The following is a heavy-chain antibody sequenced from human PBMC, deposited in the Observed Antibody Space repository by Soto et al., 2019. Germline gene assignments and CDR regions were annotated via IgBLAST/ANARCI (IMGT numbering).Heavy chain of an antibody. CDR3: AKDRTAAARNFDY. D-gene: IGHD6-13*01. J-gene: IGHJ4*02. CDR1: GFTFSNHA. V-gene: IGHV3-23*01. Sequence: EVQLLESGGGLVQPGGSVRLSCAVSGFTFSNHAMSWVRQAPGKGLEWVSAISTAVGATYYADSVKGRFTISRDDSNNTLYLQMDSLRADDTPVYYCAKDRTAAARNFDYWGQGTLVTVSS. CDR2: ISTAVGAT.